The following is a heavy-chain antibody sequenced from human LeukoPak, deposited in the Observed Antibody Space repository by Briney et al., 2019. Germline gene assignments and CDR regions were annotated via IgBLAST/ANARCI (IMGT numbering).Heavy chain of an antibody. CDR3: ARATSSSWFDY. CDR2: IYYSGST. V-gene: IGHV4-59*01. Sequence: SETLSRTCTVSGVSISSYYWSWIRQPPGKGLEWIGSIYYSGSTNYSPPLKSRVTISVDTSKNQFSLKLSSVTAADTAVYYCARATSSSWFDYWGQGTPVTVSS. CDR1: GVSISSYY. J-gene: IGHJ4*02. D-gene: IGHD6-13*01.